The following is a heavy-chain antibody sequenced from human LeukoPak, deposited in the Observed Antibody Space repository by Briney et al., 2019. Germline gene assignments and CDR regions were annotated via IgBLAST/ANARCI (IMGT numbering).Heavy chain of an antibody. Sequence: SETLSLTCTVSGGSIRSSSYYWGWLRQSPGKGLEWIGTIYYSGSTYYSPSLKSRVTMSVDMSKNQFSLKLSSVTAADTAVYYCARMDDWWSGSSSFDYWGQGTLVTVSS. CDR3: ARMDDWWSGSSSFDY. J-gene: IGHJ4*02. CDR1: GGSIRSSSYY. D-gene: IGHD3-3*01. CDR2: IYYSGST. V-gene: IGHV4-39*01.